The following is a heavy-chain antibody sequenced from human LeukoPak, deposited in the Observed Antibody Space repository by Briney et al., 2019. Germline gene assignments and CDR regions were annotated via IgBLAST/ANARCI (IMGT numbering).Heavy chain of an antibody. V-gene: IGHV1-3*04. Sequence: ASVKVSCKASGYTSTGYALHWVRQAPGQGLEWMGWINTGSGNTKYSQRFQDRDTITMDTSASTVYMEMNDLGSEDTAVYYCARGYSGCFHYWGQGALVTVSS. CDR1: GYTSTGYA. CDR3: ARGYSGCFHY. D-gene: IGHD1-26*01. CDR2: INTGSGNT. J-gene: IGHJ4*02.